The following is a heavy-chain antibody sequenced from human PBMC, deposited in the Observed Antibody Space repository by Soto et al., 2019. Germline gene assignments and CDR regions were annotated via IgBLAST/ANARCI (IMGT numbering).Heavy chain of an antibody. Sequence: PSETLSLTCTVSGGSISSYYWSWIRQPPGKGLEWIGHIYYSGSTNYNPSLKSRVTISVDTSKNQFSLKLSSVTAADTAVYYCARDSNSHDSSSWDYFDYWGQGTLVTVSS. D-gene: IGHD6-6*01. V-gene: IGHV4-59*01. CDR3: ARDSNSHDSSSWDYFDY. CDR1: GGSISSYY. CDR2: IYYSGST. J-gene: IGHJ4*02.